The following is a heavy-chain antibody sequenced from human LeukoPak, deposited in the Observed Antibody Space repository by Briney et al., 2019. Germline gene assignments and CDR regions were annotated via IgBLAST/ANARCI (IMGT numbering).Heavy chain of an antibody. J-gene: IGHJ4*02. CDR2: IYYSGAT. CDR1: GVSITSYY. D-gene: IGHD1-26*01. CDR3: AKRGAEVGTSVAPGDC. V-gene: IGHV4-59*01. Sequence: SETLSLTCTVSGVSITSYYWSCIRQPPGKELEWIGYIYYSGATNYNPSLKGRVTISVDTSKNHFSLRLNSVTAADTAVYYCAKRGAEVGTSVAPGDCWGQGTLLTVSS.